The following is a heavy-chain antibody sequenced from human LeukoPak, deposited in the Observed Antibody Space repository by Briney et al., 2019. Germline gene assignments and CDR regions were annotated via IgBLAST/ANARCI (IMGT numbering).Heavy chain of an antibody. CDR3: ARRRYGSGGEFDY. Sequence: GASVKVSCQASGYTFTDYYIHWVRQAPGQGLEWMGWINPNSGGTNYAQKFQGGVTMTRDTSISTAYMELSRLKYDDTAVYYCARRRYGSGGEFDYWGQGTLVTVSS. J-gene: IGHJ4*02. CDR2: INPNSGGT. V-gene: IGHV1-2*02. CDR1: GYTFTDYY. D-gene: IGHD3-10*01.